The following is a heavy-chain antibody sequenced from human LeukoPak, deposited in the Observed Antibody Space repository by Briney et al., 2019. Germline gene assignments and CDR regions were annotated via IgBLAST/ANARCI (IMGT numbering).Heavy chain of an antibody. CDR3: ARELPREVTLDY. Sequence: GRSLRLSYAVSGFIFISYGMQGVRQAPGKGLAWVSRINTDGSGTAYADSVKGRFTISRDNAKNTLYLQMNSLRAEDTALYYCARELPREVTLDYWGQGTLVTVSS. V-gene: IGHV3-74*01. D-gene: IGHD2-21*02. CDR2: INTDGSGT. J-gene: IGHJ4*01. CDR1: GFIFISYG.